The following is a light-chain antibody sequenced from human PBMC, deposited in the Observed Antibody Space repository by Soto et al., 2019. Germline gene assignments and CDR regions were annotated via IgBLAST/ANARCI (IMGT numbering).Light chain of an antibody. J-gene: IGKJ5*01. V-gene: IGKV3-20*01. CDR3: QQYGSSIT. Sequence: EIVLTQSPGTLSLSPGERATLSYRASQSVSNNYLAWYQQKPGQAPRLLIYGASNRATGIPDRFSGSGSGTDFTLTISRLEPEDFAVYYCQQYGSSITFGQGTRLEIK. CDR1: QSVSNNY. CDR2: GAS.